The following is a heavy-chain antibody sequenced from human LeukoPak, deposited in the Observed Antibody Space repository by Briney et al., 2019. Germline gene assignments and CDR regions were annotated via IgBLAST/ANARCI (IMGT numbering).Heavy chain of an antibody. V-gene: IGHV3-74*01. CDR3: ARDRADWNFDL. D-gene: IGHD6-25*01. Sequence: QPGGSLRLSCAASGFTFSSYWMHWVRQDPGKGLVWVSRINSDGSSTTYADSVKGRFTISRDNAKNSLYLQMNSLRDEDTAVYYCARDRADWNFDLWGRGTLVTVSS. J-gene: IGHJ2*01. CDR1: GFTFSSYW. CDR2: INSDGSST.